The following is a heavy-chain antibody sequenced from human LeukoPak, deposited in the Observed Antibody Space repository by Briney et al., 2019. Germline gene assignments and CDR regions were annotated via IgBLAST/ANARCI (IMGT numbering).Heavy chain of an antibody. V-gene: IGHV4-59*01. J-gene: IGHJ4*02. CDR2: SSYSGSS. CDR3: ARSDTHHIHSSSWHFDY. Sequence: SETLSLTCSVSGGSIGTNYWSWIRQVPGKGLEWIGYSSYSGSSNCNPSLKSRVTISVDTSKTQFSLYLNSVTAADTAVYYCARSDTHHIHSSSWHFDYWGQGTLVTVSS. CDR1: GGSIGTNY. D-gene: IGHD6-13*01.